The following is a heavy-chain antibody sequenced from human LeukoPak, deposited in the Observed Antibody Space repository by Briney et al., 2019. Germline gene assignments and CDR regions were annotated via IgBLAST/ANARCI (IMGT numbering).Heavy chain of an antibody. Sequence: GGSLRPSCAASGFTFSSYSMNWVRQAPGKGLEWVSYISSSSSTIYYADSVKGRFTIPRDNAKNSLYLQMNSLRAEDTAVYYCAELGITMIGGVWGKGTTVTISS. CDR2: ISSSSSTI. D-gene: IGHD3-10*02. CDR3: AELGITMIGGV. J-gene: IGHJ6*04. V-gene: IGHV3-48*04. CDR1: GFTFSSYS.